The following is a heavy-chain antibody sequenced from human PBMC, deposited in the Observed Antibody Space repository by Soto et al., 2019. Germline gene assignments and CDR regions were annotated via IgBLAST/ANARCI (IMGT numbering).Heavy chain of an antibody. Sequence: QVQLGQSGAEVKKPGSSVKVSCKASGGTFSTYTISWERQAPGQWLEWMGRIIPILGIANYVQKFQGRVTITANKSTSTAYMELSSLRSEDTAVYYCARSYCSSTSCALDYWGQGTLVTVSS. V-gene: IGHV1-69*02. CDR3: ARSYCSSTSCALDY. CDR2: IIPILGIA. CDR1: GGTFSTYT. D-gene: IGHD2-2*01. J-gene: IGHJ4*02.